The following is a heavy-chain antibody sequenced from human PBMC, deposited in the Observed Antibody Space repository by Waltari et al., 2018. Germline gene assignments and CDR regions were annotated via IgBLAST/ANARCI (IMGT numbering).Heavy chain of an antibody. CDR2: INHSGNT. V-gene: IGHV4-34*01. J-gene: IGHJ4*02. CDR1: GEWYTINY. Sequence: QVQLLQWGAGLLKPSETLSLTCAVSGEWYTINYWSWIRQSPGKGLEWIGEINHSGNTNYNPSLKSRVTISVDTSKKQVSLSLSSVTAADTAVYYCARLLIEDSGFGWYSFDYWGQGSPVIVSS. D-gene: IGHD6-19*01. CDR3: ARLLIEDSGFGWYSFDY.